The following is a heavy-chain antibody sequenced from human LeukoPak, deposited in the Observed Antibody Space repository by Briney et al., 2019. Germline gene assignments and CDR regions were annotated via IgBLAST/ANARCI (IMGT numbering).Heavy chain of an antibody. CDR2: INPNSGGT. Sequence: GASVKVSCKASGYTFTGYYMHWVRQAPGQGLEWTGWINPNSGGTNYAQKFQGRVTMTRDTSISTAYMELSRLRSDDTAVYYCARVLSDTMVRGVGDNWFDPWGQGTLVTVSS. CDR3: ARVLSDTMVRGVGDNWFDP. D-gene: IGHD3-10*01. V-gene: IGHV1-2*02. J-gene: IGHJ5*02. CDR1: GYTFTGYY.